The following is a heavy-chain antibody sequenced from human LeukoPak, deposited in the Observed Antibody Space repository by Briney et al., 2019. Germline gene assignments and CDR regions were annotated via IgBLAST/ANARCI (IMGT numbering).Heavy chain of an antibody. CDR2: IIPIFGTA. CDR3: ARWDGSGSYYSEYYYYGMDV. Sequence: SVKVSCKASGGTFSSYAISWVRQAPGQGLEWMGGIIPIFGTANYAQKFQGRVTITADESTSTAYMELGSLRSEDTAVYYCARWDGSGSYYSEYYYYGMDVWGQGTTVTVSS. D-gene: IGHD3-10*01. V-gene: IGHV1-69*13. CDR1: GGTFSSYA. J-gene: IGHJ6*02.